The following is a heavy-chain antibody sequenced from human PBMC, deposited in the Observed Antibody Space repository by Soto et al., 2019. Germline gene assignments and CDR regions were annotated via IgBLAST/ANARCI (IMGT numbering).Heavy chain of an antibody. Sequence: QVQLQQWGAGLLKPSETLSLTCAVYGRSFSGYYWSWISQPPGKGLEWIGEINHSGSTNYNPSLKSRVTISLDTSKNQFSLKLSSVTAADTAVYYCARRGYSYAQVYWGQGTLVTVSS. D-gene: IGHD5-18*01. CDR1: GRSFSGYY. V-gene: IGHV4-34*01. J-gene: IGHJ4*02. CDR3: ARRGYSYAQVY. CDR2: INHSGST.